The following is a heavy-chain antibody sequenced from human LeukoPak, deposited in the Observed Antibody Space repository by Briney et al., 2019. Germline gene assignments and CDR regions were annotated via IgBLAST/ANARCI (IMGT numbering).Heavy chain of an antibody. V-gene: IGHV3-23*01. CDR2: ISGSGGST. Sequence: PGGSLRLSCAASGFTFSSYAMSWVRQAPGKGLEWASAISGSGGSTYYADSVKGRFTISRDNSKNTLYLQMNSLRAEDTAVYYCAKEGDIVVVVAATRFDYWGQGTLVTVSS. J-gene: IGHJ4*02. CDR3: AKEGDIVVVVAATRFDY. D-gene: IGHD2-15*01. CDR1: GFTFSSYA.